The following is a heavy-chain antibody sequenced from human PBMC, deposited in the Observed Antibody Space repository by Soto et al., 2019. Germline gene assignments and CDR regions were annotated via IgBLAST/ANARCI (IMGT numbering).Heavy chain of an antibody. J-gene: IGHJ5*02. V-gene: IGHV1-18*01. CDR1: GYTFPNYG. D-gene: IGHD2-2*01. CDR2: ISLYSDGT. CDR3: ARVVPGAEAWFGP. Sequence: ASVKVSCKTSGYTFPNYGITWVRQAPGQPLEWLGWISLYSDGTNYAQKFQGRVSMTTDTSTTTAYMELRSLRSDDTAVYYCARVVPGAEAWFGPWGQGTLVTVSS.